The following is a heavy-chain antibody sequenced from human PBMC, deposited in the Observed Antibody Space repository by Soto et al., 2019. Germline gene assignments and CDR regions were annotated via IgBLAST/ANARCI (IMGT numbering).Heavy chain of an antibody. D-gene: IGHD1-1*01. CDR3: ARGNMDV. Sequence: QVQLVESGGGVVQPGRSLRLSCAASAFTLSKFVMHWVRQAPGKGLDWLAVTSNDGINTYYAGSVKGRFTISRDNSKNMVYLQMNSLRDVDTAVYYCARGNMDVWGQGTTVIVSS. CDR2: TSNDGINT. V-gene: IGHV3-30-3*01. CDR1: AFTLSKFV. J-gene: IGHJ6*02.